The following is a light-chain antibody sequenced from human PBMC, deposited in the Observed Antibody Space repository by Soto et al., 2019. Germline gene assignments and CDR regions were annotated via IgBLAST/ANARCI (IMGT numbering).Light chain of an antibody. CDR3: QHSDNYSYT. J-gene: IGKJ2*01. V-gene: IGKV3-15*01. Sequence: EIVMTQSPATLSVSPGERATLSCRASQSVSIDLAWYQQKPGQAPRLLIYGTSTRATGIPARFSGSGSGTEFSLTISSLQSEDFAVYYCQHSDNYSYTFGQGTKVEIK. CDR2: GTS. CDR1: QSVSID.